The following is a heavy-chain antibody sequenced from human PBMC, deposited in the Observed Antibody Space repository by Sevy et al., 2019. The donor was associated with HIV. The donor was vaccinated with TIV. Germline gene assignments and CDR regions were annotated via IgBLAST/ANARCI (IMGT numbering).Heavy chain of an antibody. CDR1: GYSISIGYF. CDR2: IYHRGST. J-gene: IGHJ4*02. CDR3: AREGSPPVDSRGYYHGPYSNFDY. Sequence: SETLSLTCVVSGYSISIGYFWGWIRQPPGKGLEWIGSIYHRGSTYYNPSLKSRVTISVDTSKNQFSLKLTSVTAADTAVYYCAREGSPPVDSRGYYHGPYSNFDYWGQGTLVTVSS. D-gene: IGHD3-22*01. V-gene: IGHV4-38-2*01.